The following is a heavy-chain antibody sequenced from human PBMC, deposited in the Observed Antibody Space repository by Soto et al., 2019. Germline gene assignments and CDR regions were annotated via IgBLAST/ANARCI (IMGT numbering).Heavy chain of an antibody. CDR1: GFTFSSYS. D-gene: IGHD2-8*01. V-gene: IGHV3-48*01. Sequence: PGGSLRLSCAASGFTFSSYSMNWVRQAPGKGLEWVSYISSSSSTIYYADSVKGRFTISRDNSKNTLYLQMNSLRAEDTAVYYCARDYYILEVLMVYVRPRLYFDYWGQGTLVTVSS. CDR2: ISSSSSTI. CDR3: ARDYYILEVLMVYVRPRLYFDY. J-gene: IGHJ4*02.